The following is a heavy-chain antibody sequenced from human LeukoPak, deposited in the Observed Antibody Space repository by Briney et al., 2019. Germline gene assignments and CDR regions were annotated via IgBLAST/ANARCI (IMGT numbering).Heavy chain of an antibody. Sequence: RGSGPTLVNPTQTLTLTCTFSGFSLSTTGVAVGWIRQPPGKALEWLAVHYWNNDKSYSPSLKSRLTVTKDSPKNQVVLIMTNMDPVDTATYYCAHKGRGSGSFTMWGQGTLVTVSS. CDR2: HYWNNDK. D-gene: IGHD3-10*01. V-gene: IGHV2-5*01. CDR1: GFSLSTTGVA. J-gene: IGHJ4*02. CDR3: AHKGRGSGSFTM.